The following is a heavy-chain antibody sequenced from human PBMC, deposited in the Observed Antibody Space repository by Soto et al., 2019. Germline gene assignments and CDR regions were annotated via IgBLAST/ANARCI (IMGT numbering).Heavy chain of an antibody. V-gene: IGHV1-69*12. CDR3: ARDKDRAQLGGNYYYILDV. D-gene: IGHD3-3*02. CDR1: GGTFSNSA. CDR2: IMPIFRTP. Sequence: QVQLEQSGAEVKKPGSSVKVSRKASGGTFSNSAISWVRQAPGQGLEWMGGIMPIFRTPDYAQKLQGRVTITADESTSTAYMELSGLRSDDTAIYYCARDKDRAQLGGNYYYILDVWGQGTTVTVSS. J-gene: IGHJ6*02.